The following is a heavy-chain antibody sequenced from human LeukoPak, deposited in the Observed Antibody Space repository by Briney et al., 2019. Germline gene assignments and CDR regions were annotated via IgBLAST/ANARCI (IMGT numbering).Heavy chain of an antibody. J-gene: IGHJ4*02. Sequence: PGGSLRLSCAASGFTVNSNYMSWVCQAPGKGLEWVSVIYSDGRTFYVESVKGRFTVSRDISKNTLYLQMNSLRAEDTAVYYCARDLSPRELLIYWGRGTLVTVSS. D-gene: IGHD1-7*01. V-gene: IGHV3-53*01. CDR3: ARDLSPRELLIY. CDR1: GFTVNSNY. CDR2: IYSDGRT.